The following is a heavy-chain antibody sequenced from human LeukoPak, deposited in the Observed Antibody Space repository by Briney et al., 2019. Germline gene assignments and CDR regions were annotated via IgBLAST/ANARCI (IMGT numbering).Heavy chain of an antibody. CDR3: ARYSPRGLGATTYFDL. Sequence: SVKVSCKTSVGTFSSYAISWVRQAPGQGLEWMGGIIPIFGTANYAQKFQGRVTITADESTSTAYMELSSLRSEDTAVYYCARYSPRGLGATTYFDLWGRGTLVTVSS. CDR2: IIPIFGTA. D-gene: IGHD1-26*01. J-gene: IGHJ2*01. V-gene: IGHV1-69*13. CDR1: VGTFSSYA.